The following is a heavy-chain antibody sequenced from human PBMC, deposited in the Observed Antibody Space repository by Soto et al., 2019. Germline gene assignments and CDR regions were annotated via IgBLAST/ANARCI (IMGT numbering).Heavy chain of an antibody. Sequence: GASVKVSCKASGYTFTSYGISWVRQAPGQGLEWMGWISAYNGNTNYAQKLQGRVTMTTDTSTSTAYMELRSLRSDDTAVYYCARGGYYDILTGYYKEGYYFDYWGQGTLVTVYS. J-gene: IGHJ4*02. CDR2: ISAYNGNT. CDR1: GYTFTSYG. V-gene: IGHV1-18*04. CDR3: ARGGYYDILTGYYKEGYYFDY. D-gene: IGHD3-9*01.